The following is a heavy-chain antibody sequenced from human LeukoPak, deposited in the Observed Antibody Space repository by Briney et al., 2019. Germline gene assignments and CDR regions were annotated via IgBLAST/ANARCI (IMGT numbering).Heavy chain of an antibody. CDR3: ARCRGFFDYGVYFDY. J-gene: IGHJ4*02. CDR2: ISGSGGST. D-gene: IGHD4-17*01. V-gene: IGHV3-23*01. Sequence: LRLSCAASGFTFSSYAMSWVRQAPGKGLEWVSAISGSGGSTYYADSVKGRFTISRDNSKNTLYLQMNSLRAEDTAVYYCARCRGFFDYGVYFDYWGQGTLVTVSS. CDR1: GFTFSSYA.